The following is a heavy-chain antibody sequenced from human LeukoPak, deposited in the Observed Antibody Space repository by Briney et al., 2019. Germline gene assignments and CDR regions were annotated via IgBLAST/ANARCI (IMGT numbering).Heavy chain of an antibody. CDR3: ARGSHYGDY. CDR2: ISSDGTIT. J-gene: IGHJ4*02. CDR1: GFTFSSYW. Sequence: PGGSLRLSCAVSGFTFSSYWMHWVRQAPGKGLVWVSLISSDGTITSYADSVKGRFTISRDNAKNTLYLQMNSLRAEDTAVYYCARGSHYGDYWGQGTLVTVSS. D-gene: IGHD3-16*01. V-gene: IGHV3-74*01.